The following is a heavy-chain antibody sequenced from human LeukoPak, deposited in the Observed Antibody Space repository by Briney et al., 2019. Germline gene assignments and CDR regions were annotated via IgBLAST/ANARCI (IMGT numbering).Heavy chain of an antibody. CDR2: INPSGGST. J-gene: IGHJ6*03. Sequence: GASVKVSCKASGYIFTSYYMHWVRQAPGQGLEWMGIINPSGGSTSHAQRFQGRVTMTRDTSISTAYMELSRLRSDDTAVYYCARARNYYYYYMDVWGKGTTVTVSS. CDR1: GYIFTSYY. V-gene: IGHV1-46*01. CDR3: ARARNYYYYYMDV.